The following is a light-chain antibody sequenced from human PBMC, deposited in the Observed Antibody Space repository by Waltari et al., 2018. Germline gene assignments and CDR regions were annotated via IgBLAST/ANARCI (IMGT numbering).Light chain of an antibody. Sequence: QSALTQPASLSGYPGQSITISCTGSSSDVGGTNFLSWYQQHPGKPPKLIIYDYTDRPSGVSDRFSGSMSANTASLTISGLLADDEALYFCSSSSTTGTLVLFGGGTKLTVL. J-gene: IGLJ2*01. V-gene: IGLV2-14*03. CDR3: SSSSTTGTLVL. CDR1: SSDVGGTNF. CDR2: DYT.